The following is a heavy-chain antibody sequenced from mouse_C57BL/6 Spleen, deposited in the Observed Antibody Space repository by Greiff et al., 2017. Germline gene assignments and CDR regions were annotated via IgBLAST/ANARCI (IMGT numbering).Heavy chain of an antibody. CDR2: INPNNGGT. CDR1: GYTFTDYY. D-gene: IGHD4-1*01. Sequence: VQLQQSGPELVKPGASVKISCKASGYTFTDYYMNWVKQSHGQSLEWIGDINPNNGGTSYNEKFKGKATLTVDKSSSTAYMALRSLTSEDSAVYYCARGDWGRGAFDYWGQGTTLTVSS. CDR3: ARGDWGRGAFDY. J-gene: IGHJ2*01. V-gene: IGHV1-26*01.